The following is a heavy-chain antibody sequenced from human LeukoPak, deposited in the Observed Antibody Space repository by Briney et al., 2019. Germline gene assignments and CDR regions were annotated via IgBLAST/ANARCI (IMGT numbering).Heavy chain of an antibody. CDR3: ARGSSSGWYGDIYFDY. D-gene: IGHD6-19*01. J-gene: IGHJ4*02. CDR1: GGSISSYY. Sequence: SETLSLTCTVSGGSISSYYWGWIRQPPGKGLEWIGSIYYRGSTYCNPSLKSRLTISVDTSKNQFSLKLSSVTAADTAVYYCARGSSSGWYGDIYFDYWGQGTLVTVSS. CDR2: IYYRGST. V-gene: IGHV4-39*07.